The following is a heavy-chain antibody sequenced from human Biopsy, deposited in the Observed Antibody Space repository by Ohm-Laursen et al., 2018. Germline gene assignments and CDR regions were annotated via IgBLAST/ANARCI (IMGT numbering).Heavy chain of an antibody. V-gene: IGHV1-69*06. Sequence: ESSVKVSCKVPGGTFSNYGVNWVRQAPGQGPEWLGGNIPILGTGNYAQKFQDRVTVAADTSTSTATMELRSLRSDDTAVYYCATKLTGYFHHWGQGILVIVSS. CDR2: NIPILGTG. CDR3: ATKLTGYFHH. D-gene: IGHD3-9*01. CDR1: GGTFSNYG. J-gene: IGHJ1*01.